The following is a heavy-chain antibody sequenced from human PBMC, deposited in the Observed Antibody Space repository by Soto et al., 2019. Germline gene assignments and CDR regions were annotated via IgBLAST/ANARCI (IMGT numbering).Heavy chain of an antibody. CDR2: IIPIFGTA. CDR3: ARVDDSSGYYGGPAYFDY. V-gene: IGHV1-69*01. Sequence: QVQLVKSGAEVKKPGSSVKVSCKASGGTFSSYAISWVRQAPGQGLEWMGGIIPIFGTANYAQKFQGRVTITADESTSTAYMELSSLRSEDTAVYYCARVDDSSGYYGGPAYFDYWGQGTLVTVSS. D-gene: IGHD3-22*01. J-gene: IGHJ4*02. CDR1: GGTFSSYA.